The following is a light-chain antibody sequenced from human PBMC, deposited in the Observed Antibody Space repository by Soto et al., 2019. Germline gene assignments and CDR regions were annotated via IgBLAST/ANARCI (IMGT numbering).Light chain of an antibody. J-gene: IGLJ1*01. CDR3: VSYTTSASYV. CDR2: DIN. Sequence: QSVLTQPASVSGSPRQSITISCTGTSSDVGNYIFVSWYRQHPGKAPKLMIYDINNRPSGVSNRFSGSKSGNTASLTISGLQAEDEADYYCVSYTTSASYVFGTGTKVTV. V-gene: IGLV2-14*01. CDR1: SSDVGNYIF.